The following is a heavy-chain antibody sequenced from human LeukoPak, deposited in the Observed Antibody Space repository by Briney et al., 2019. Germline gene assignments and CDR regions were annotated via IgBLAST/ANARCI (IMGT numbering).Heavy chain of an antibody. Sequence: GGSLRLSCAASGFTFSSYWMTWVRQAPGKGLEWGANIKQDGSEKYYVDSVKGRFTISRDNAKNSLYLQMNSLRAEDTAIYFWARVYSSSSRYFDYWGKGTLVTVSS. CDR2: IKQDGSEK. J-gene: IGHJ4*02. CDR3: ARVYSSSSRYFDY. V-gene: IGHV3-7*05. CDR1: GFTFSSYW. D-gene: IGHD6-6*01.